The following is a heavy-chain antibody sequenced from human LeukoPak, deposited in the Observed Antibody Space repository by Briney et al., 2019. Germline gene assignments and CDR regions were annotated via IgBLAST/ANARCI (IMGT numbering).Heavy chain of an antibody. CDR3: ARGPTGYDSSGPPG. J-gene: IGHJ4*02. Sequence: SETLSLTCAVYGGSFSGYYWSWIRQPPGKGLEWIGGINHSGSTNYNPSLKSRVTISVDTSKNQFSLKLSSVTAADTAVYYCARGPTGYDSSGPPGWGQGTLVTVSS. D-gene: IGHD3-22*01. CDR2: INHSGST. CDR1: GGSFSGYY. V-gene: IGHV4-34*01.